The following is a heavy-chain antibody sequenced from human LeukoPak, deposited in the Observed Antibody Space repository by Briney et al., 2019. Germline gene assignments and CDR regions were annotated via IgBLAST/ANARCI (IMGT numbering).Heavy chain of an antibody. V-gene: IGHV5-51*01. J-gene: IGHJ4*01. D-gene: IGHD1-26*01. Sequence: PGASLQISFKASGSIFTSYWIGWVRQLPGKGLNWMGIIDADESDTRYSPSFQGQVTISADKSISTAYLQWSSLKASDTAMSYCARLDGRGIDYWGHGTLVTVSS. CDR1: GSIFTSYW. CDR2: IDADESDT. CDR3: ARLDGRGIDY.